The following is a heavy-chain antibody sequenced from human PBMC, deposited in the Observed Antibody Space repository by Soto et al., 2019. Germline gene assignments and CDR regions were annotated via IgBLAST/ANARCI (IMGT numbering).Heavy chain of an antibody. CDR2: ISYDGSNK. V-gene: IGHV3-30*03. CDR1: GFTFSSYG. J-gene: IGHJ4*02. Sequence: QVQLVESGGGVVQPGRSLRLSCAASGFTFSSYGMHWVRQAPGKGLEWVAVISYDGSNKYYADSVKGRFTISRDNSKNTLYLQINSLRVEDTAVYYCAILAAAGTVDYWGQGTLVTVAS. D-gene: IGHD6-13*01. CDR3: AILAAAGTVDY.